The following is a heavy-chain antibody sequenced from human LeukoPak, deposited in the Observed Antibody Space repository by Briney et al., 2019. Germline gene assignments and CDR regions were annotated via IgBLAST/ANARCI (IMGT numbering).Heavy chain of an antibody. CDR2: IGESGDTS. D-gene: IGHD1-14*01. CDR3: AQLLDDNPIRWYFGL. CDR1: GFTFISYA. Sequence: GGSLRLSCTASGFTFISYAMSWVRQAPGKGLEWVSSIGESGDTSYYADSVKGLFTISRDNSKNTLYLQMSSLRAEDTAVYYCAQLLDDNPIRWYFGLWGRGTLVTVSS. V-gene: IGHV3-23*01. J-gene: IGHJ2*01.